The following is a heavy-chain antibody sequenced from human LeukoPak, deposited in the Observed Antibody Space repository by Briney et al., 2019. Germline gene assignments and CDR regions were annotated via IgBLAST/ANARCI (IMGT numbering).Heavy chain of an antibody. V-gene: IGHV3-23*01. CDR2: ISGSGGST. CDR3: AREVVIFPDYYYYGMDV. J-gene: IGHJ6*02. Sequence: GGSLRLSCAASGFTFSSYAMSWVRQAPGKGLEWVSAISGSGGSTYYADSVEGRFTISRDNAKNSLFLEMNSLRADDTAVYYCAREVVIFPDYYYYGMDVWGQGTTVTVSS. CDR1: GFTFSSYA. D-gene: IGHD3-9*01.